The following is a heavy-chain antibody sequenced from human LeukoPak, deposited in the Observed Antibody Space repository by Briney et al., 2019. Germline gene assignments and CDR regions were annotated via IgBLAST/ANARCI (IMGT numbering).Heavy chain of an antibody. D-gene: IGHD2-8*01. V-gene: IGHV1-2*06. CDR1: GYTFTGYY. CDR2: INPNSGGT. CDR3: ARWCCTNGVCYADY. Sequence: GASVKVSCKASGYTFTGYYMHWVRQAPGQGLEWMGRINPNSGGTNYAQKFQGRVTMTRDKSISTAYMELSRLRSDDTAVYYCARWCCTNGVCYADYWGQGTLVTVSS. J-gene: IGHJ4*02.